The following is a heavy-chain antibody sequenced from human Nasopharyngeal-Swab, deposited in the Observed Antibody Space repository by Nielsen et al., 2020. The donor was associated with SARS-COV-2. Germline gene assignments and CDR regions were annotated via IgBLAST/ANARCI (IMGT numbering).Heavy chain of an antibody. V-gene: IGHV4-59*01. CDR1: GGSISSYY. D-gene: IGHD3-16*01. CDR2: IYYSGST. Sequence: LETLSLTCTVSGGSISSYYWSWIRQPPGKGLEWIGYIYYSGSTNYNPSLKSRVTISVDTSKNQFSLKLSSVTAADTAVYYCARGGWGNWFDPWGQGTLVTVSS. J-gene: IGHJ5*02. CDR3: ARGGWGNWFDP.